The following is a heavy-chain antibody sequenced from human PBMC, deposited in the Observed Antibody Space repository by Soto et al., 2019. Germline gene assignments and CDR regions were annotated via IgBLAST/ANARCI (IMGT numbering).Heavy chain of an antibody. J-gene: IGHJ6*02. V-gene: IGHV1-69*13. CDR1: GGTFSSYA. Sequence: SVKVSCKASGGTFSSYAISWVRQAPGQGLEWMGGIIPIFGTANYAQKFQGRVTITADESTSTAYMELSSLRSEDTAVYYCARDGSGYDFGYYYYGMDVWGQGTTVTVSS. CDR2: IIPIFGTA. CDR3: ARDGSGYDFGYYYYGMDV. D-gene: IGHD5-12*01.